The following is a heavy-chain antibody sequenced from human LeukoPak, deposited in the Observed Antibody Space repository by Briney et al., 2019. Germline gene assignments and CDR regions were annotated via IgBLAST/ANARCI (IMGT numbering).Heavy chain of an antibody. CDR1: GGSFSGYH. J-gene: IGHJ4*02. V-gene: IGHV4-34*01. D-gene: IGHD4-17*01. Sequence: SETLSLTCAVYGGSFSGYHWSWIRQPPGKGLEWIGEINHSGSTNYNPSLKSRVTISVDTSKNQFSLKLSSVTAADTAVYYCARAIYGDYVGYWGQGTLVTVSS. CDR2: INHSGST. CDR3: ARAIYGDYVGY.